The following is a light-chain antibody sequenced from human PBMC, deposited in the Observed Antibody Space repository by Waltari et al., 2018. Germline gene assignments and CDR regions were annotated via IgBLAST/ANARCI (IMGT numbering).Light chain of an antibody. V-gene: IGKV3-15*01. CDR1: QTVSRN. Sequence: RVMTQSPATLSVSPGESAILSCRASQTVSRNLAWYQQKPGQAPRLLIYGASTRVTGTPARVSGRGSGTEFTLTISSLQSEDLAVYYCQQYDDWPPRFTFGPGTKVDFK. CDR2: GAS. CDR3: QQYDDWPPRFT. J-gene: IGKJ3*01.